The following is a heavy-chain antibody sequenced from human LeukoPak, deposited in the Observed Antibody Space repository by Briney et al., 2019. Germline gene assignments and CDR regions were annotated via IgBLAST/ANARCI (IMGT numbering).Heavy chain of an antibody. CDR3: ARDIVVVPGAKYPSGSDY. Sequence: GGSLRLSCAASGFTFSRYSMNWVRQAPGKGLEWVSSISSSSSYIYYADSVKGRFTISRDNAKNSLYLQMNSLRAEDTAVYYCARDIVVVPGAKYPSGSDYWGQGTLVTVSS. CDR1: GFTFSRYS. D-gene: IGHD2-2*01. V-gene: IGHV3-21*01. J-gene: IGHJ4*02. CDR2: ISSSSSYI.